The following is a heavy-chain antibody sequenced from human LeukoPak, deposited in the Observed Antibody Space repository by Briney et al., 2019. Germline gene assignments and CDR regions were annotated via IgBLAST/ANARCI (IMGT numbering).Heavy chain of an antibody. V-gene: IGHV4-39*01. J-gene: IGHJ4*02. CDR1: GGSISSSSYY. CDR2: IYYSGST. CDR3: ARHSSGWYYFDY. D-gene: IGHD6-19*01. Sequence: SETLSLTCTVSGGSISSSSYYWGWIRQPPGKGLEWIGSIYYSGSTYYNPSHKSRVTISVDTSKNQFSLKLSSVTAADTAVYYCARHSSGWYYFDYWGQGTLVTVSS.